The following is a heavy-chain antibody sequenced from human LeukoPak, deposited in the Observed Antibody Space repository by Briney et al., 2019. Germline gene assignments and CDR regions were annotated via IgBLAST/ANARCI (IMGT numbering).Heavy chain of an antibody. Sequence: PSETLFLTCAVYGGSFSGYYWSWIRQPPGKGLEWIGEINHSGSTNYNPSLKSRVTISVDTSKNQFSLKLSSVTAADTAVYYCARAPYYVWGSYRYNWFDPRGQGTLVTVSS. CDR3: ARAPYYVWGSYRYNWFDP. J-gene: IGHJ5*02. CDR1: GGSFSGYY. CDR2: INHSGST. V-gene: IGHV4-34*01. D-gene: IGHD3-16*02.